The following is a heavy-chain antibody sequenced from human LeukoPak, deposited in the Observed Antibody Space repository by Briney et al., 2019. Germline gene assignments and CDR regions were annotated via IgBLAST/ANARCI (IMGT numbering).Heavy chain of an antibody. CDR3: ARRAGDYSHPYDY. V-gene: IGHV3-53*01. J-gene: IGHJ4*02. CDR2: IYSGGST. D-gene: IGHD3-22*01. CDR1: GLTVSSNC. Sequence: GGSLRLSCAASGLTVSSNCMSWVRQAPGKGLEWVSFIYSGGSTYYTDSVRGRFTISRDNSKNTLYLQMNSLRAEDTAVYYCARRAGDYSHPYDYWGQGILVTVSS.